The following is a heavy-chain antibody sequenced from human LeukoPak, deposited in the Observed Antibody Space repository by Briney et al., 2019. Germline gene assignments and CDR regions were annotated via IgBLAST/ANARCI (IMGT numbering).Heavy chain of an antibody. CDR1: GGSISNYY. J-gene: IGHJ2*01. D-gene: IGHD1-20*01. Sequence: SETLSLTCTVSGGSISNYYWTWIRQPPGMGLEWIGYIYYTGNTNYNPSLKSRVTISVDTSKNQFSLRLNSVTAADTAVCYCARVQYNWTRYWYFDLWGRGTLVTVSS. CDR3: ARVQYNWTRYWYFDL. CDR2: IYYTGNT. V-gene: IGHV4-59*01.